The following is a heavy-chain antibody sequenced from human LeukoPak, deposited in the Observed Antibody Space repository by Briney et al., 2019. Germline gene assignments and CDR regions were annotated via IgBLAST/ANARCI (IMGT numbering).Heavy chain of an antibody. CDR3: ARLGGDSYYYYYGMDV. J-gene: IGHJ6*02. V-gene: IGHV4-59*01. CDR1: GGSISSYY. D-gene: IGHD4-17*01. Sequence: SETLSLTCTVSGGSISSYYWSWIRQPPGKGLEWIGYIYCSGSTNYNPSLKSRVSISVDTSKNQFSLKLSSVTAADTAVYYCARLGGDSYYYYYGMDVWGQGSTVT. CDR2: IYCSGST.